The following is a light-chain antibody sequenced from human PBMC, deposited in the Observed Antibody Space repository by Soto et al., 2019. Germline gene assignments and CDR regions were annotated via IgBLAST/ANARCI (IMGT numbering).Light chain of an antibody. CDR3: QQYNSYFFT. CDR1: ESINNY. Sequence: DIQMTQSPSTLSASVGDRVNITCRASESINNYLAWYRQKPGKAPKLLISEASSLGGGVPSRFSGSGSRTEFRLTVSSLQPDDFATYYCQQYNSYFFTFGPGTKVDI. V-gene: IGKV1-5*03. CDR2: EAS. J-gene: IGKJ3*01.